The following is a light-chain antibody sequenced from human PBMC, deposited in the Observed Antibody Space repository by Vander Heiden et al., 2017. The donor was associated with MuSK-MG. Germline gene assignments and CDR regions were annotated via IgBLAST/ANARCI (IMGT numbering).Light chain of an antibody. CDR1: QRVNTF. Sequence: EIVLTQSPGTLSLSPGDRATLSCRASQRVNTFLHCYQQRPGQAPRLLIYDASTRATGIPARFSGSGSGTEFTLSISSLEPEDFAVYFCQQRSNWPPFTFGQGTRLETK. CDR3: QQRSNWPPFT. V-gene: IGKV3-11*01. CDR2: DAS. J-gene: IGKJ5*01.